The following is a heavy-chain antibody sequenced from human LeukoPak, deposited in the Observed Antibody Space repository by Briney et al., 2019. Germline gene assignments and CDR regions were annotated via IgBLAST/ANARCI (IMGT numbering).Heavy chain of an antibody. CDR2: IYYSGSN. D-gene: IGHD1-26*01. Sequence: SETLSLTCSVSGGSISDYYWSWIRQPPGKGLEWIGYIYYSGSNNYNPSLESRAAISVDTSKNHFSLTLSFVTVADTAVYYCARSTTSGLLGGYLDDWGRGALVTVSS. CDR1: GGSISDYY. V-gene: IGHV4-59*01. CDR3: ARSTTSGLLGGYLDD. J-gene: IGHJ4*02.